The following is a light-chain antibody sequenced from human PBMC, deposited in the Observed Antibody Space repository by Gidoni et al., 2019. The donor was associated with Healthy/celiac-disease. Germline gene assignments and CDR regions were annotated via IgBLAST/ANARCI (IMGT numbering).Light chain of an antibody. J-gene: IGKJ2*01. CDR3: QQRSNWPPMYT. Sequence: EIVFTQTPATLSLSTGERATLSCRASQSVSSYLAWYQQKPGQAPRLLIYDASNRATGIPARFSGSGSGTDFTLTISSLEPEDFAVYYCQQRSNWPPMYTFGQGTKLEIK. CDR2: DAS. CDR1: QSVSSY. V-gene: IGKV3-11*01.